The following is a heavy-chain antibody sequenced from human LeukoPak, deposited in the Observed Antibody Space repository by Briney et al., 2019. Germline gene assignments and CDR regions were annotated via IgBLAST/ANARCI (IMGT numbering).Heavy chain of an antibody. CDR1: GGSISSSSYY. V-gene: IGHV4-39*01. CDR3: ARQVYGGYRYGYYYYMDV. D-gene: IGHD5-18*01. Sequence: SETLSLTCTVSGGSISSSSYYWGWIRQPPGNGLEWIGSIYYSGSTYYNPSLKSRVTISVDTSKNQFSLKLSSVTAAETAVYYCARQVYGGYRYGYYYYMDVWGKGTTVTVSS. J-gene: IGHJ6*03. CDR2: IYYSGST.